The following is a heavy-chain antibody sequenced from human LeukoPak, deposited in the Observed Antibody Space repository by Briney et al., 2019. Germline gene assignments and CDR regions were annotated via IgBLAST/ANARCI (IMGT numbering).Heavy chain of an antibody. CDR1: GNTFTSYG. V-gene: IGHV1-46*01. Sequence: ASVKVSCKASGNTFTSYGISWVRQAPGQGLEWMGIINPSGGSTSYAQKFQGRVTMTRDMSTSTVYMELSSLRSEDTAVYYCARSSYNWNAFDYWGQGTLVTVSS. J-gene: IGHJ4*02. CDR3: ARSSYNWNAFDY. D-gene: IGHD1-20*01. CDR2: INPSGGST.